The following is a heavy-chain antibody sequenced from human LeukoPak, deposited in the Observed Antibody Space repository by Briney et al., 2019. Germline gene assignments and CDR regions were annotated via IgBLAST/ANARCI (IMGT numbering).Heavy chain of an antibody. CDR2: IYTSGST. Sequence: SETLSLTCTVSGGSISSYYWSWIRQPAGKGLEWIGRIYTSGSTNYNPSLKSRVTVSVDTSKNQFSLKLSSVTAADTAVYYCARAYDILTGPTTTLFDYWGQGTLVTVSS. CDR1: GGSISSYY. J-gene: IGHJ4*02. CDR3: ARAYDILTGPTTTLFDY. D-gene: IGHD3-9*01. V-gene: IGHV4-4*07.